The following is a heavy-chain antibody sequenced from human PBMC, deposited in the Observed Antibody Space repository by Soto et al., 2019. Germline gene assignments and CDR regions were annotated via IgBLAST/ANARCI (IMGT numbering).Heavy chain of an antibody. Sequence: QVHLQESGPGLVKPSDTLSLTCVVSGYSISTNNWWGWVRQTPGKGLEWIAYTSYRGSTNYNPALSSRVAVSVDTSTNQSFLDLRSVTAVDTAVYYCARAVQSDYISYFDSWGQGTLVTVSP. V-gene: IGHV4-28*07. J-gene: IGHJ4*02. D-gene: IGHD4-17*01. CDR3: ARAVQSDYISYFDS. CDR1: GYSISTNNW. CDR2: TSYRGST.